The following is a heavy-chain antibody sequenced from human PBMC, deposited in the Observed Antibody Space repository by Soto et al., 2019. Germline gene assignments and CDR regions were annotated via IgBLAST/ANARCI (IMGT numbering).Heavy chain of an antibody. CDR2: IFYGGHT. CDR3: ARSPQYSSGWNGGFDY. Sequence: SDTLSLTCDVSGDFLTTYYWNWIRQSPGKGLEWIGYIFYGGHTNYNPSLRGRATISVDTSKNQFSLKLSSVTAADTAVYYCARSPQYSSGWNGGFDYWGQGTLVTVSS. D-gene: IGHD6-19*01. J-gene: IGHJ4*02. V-gene: IGHV4-59*07. CDR1: GDFLTTYY.